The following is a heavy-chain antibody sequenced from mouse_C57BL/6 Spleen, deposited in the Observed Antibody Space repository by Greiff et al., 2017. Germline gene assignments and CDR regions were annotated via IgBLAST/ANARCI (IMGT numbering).Heavy chain of an antibody. CDR3: ARGGFYYGSSGAMDY. V-gene: IGHV1-69*01. Sequence: QVQLQQPGAELVMPGASVKLSCKASGYTFTSYWMHWVKQRPGQGLEWIGEIDPSDSYTNYNQKFKGKSTLTVDKSSSTAYMQLSSLTSEDSAVYYCARGGFYYGSSGAMDYWGQGTSVTVSS. CDR1: GYTFTSYW. D-gene: IGHD1-1*01. J-gene: IGHJ4*01. CDR2: IDPSDSYT.